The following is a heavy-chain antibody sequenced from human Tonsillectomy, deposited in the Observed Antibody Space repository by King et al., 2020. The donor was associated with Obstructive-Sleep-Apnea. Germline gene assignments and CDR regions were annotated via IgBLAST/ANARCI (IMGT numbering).Heavy chain of an antibody. CDR2: IYYSGST. V-gene: IGHV4-59*03. J-gene: IGHJ4*02. Sequence: VQLQESGPGLVKPSATLSLTCTVSGGSISTYYWSWIRQPPGKGLEWIGYIYYSGSTNYNPSLKSRVTISLDTSKNQFSLKLSSVTAADTAVYYCAKNLSPTDWGQGTLVTVSS. D-gene: IGHD4-17*01. CDR1: GGSISTYY. CDR3: AKNLSPTD.